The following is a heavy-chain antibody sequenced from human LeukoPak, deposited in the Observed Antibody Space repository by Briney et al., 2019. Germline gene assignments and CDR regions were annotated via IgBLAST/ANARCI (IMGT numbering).Heavy chain of an antibody. V-gene: IGHV5-51*01. Sequence: GESLKISCKGSGYSFTSYWIGWVRQMPGKGLEWMGIIYPGDSDTRYNPSFQGQVTISADKSISTAYLQWSSLKASDTAMYYCARHVTYYYDSSGYYPDYWGQGTLVTVSS. CDR2: IYPGDSDT. J-gene: IGHJ4*02. CDR1: GYSFTSYW. CDR3: ARHVTYYYDSSGYYPDY. D-gene: IGHD3-22*01.